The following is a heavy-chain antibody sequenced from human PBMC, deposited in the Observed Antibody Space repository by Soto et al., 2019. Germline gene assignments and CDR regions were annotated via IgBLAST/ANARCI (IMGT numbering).Heavy chain of an antibody. D-gene: IGHD6-19*01. Sequence: PSETLSLTCTVSGGSISSYYWSWIRQPPGKGLEWIGYIYYSGSTNYNPSLKSRVTISVGTSKNQFSLKLSSVTAADTAVYYCARGFRTLGYSSGWYFDYWGQGTLVTVSS. J-gene: IGHJ4*02. CDR1: GGSISSYY. CDR3: ARGFRTLGYSSGWYFDY. V-gene: IGHV4-59*01. CDR2: IYYSGST.